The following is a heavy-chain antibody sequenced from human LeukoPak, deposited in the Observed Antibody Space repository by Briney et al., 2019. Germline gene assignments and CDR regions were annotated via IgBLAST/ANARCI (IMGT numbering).Heavy chain of an antibody. J-gene: IGHJ6*02. CDR1: GGSFSGYY. Sequence: SETLSLTCAVYGGSFSGYYWSWIRQPPGKGLEWIGEINHSGSTNYNPSLKSRVTISVDTSKNQSSLKLSSVTAADTAVYYCARSENDYGDYYYYGMDVWGQGTTVTVSS. D-gene: IGHD4-17*01. V-gene: IGHV4-34*01. CDR2: INHSGST. CDR3: ARSENDYGDYYYYGMDV.